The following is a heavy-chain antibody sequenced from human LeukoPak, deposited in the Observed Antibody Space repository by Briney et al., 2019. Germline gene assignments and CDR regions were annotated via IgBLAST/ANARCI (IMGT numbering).Heavy chain of an antibody. CDR3: AREGVWFGELLVGTYGMDV. V-gene: IGHV1-18*01. D-gene: IGHD3-10*01. J-gene: IGHJ6*02. Sequence: VASVKVSCKASGYTFTNYGITWVRQAPGQGLEWMGWISPNNGDTNYAQKFQGRVTMTTDTSTSTAYMELSRLRSDDTAVYYCAREGVWFGELLVGTYGMDVWGQGTTVTVSS. CDR2: ISPNNGDT. CDR1: GYTFTNYG.